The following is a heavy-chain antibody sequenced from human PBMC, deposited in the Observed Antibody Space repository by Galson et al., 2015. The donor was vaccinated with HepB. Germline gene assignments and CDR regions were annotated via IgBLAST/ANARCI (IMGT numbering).Heavy chain of an antibody. J-gene: IGHJ6*02. V-gene: IGHV3-53*01. CDR3: AREREKGNSNYYGMGV. Sequence: SLRLSCAASGFSVRSNMNWVRQAPGKGLEGVSVIYSDDSTYYADSVKGRFTSSRDNSKNTLYLQMNSLRAEDTAVYYCAREREKGNSNYYGMGVWGQGTTVTVSS. CDR2: IYSDDST. D-gene: IGHD4-11*01. CDR1: GFSVRSN.